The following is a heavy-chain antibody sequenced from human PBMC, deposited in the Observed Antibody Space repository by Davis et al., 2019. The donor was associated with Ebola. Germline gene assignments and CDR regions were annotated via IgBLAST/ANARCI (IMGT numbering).Heavy chain of an antibody. D-gene: IGHD5-12*01. CDR2: ITNGGRST. Sequence: GESLKISCAASGFTFSNYAMSWVRQAPGKGLEWVSTITNGGRSTYFADSVKGRFTISRDNSKNTLYLQMNSLRAEDTAVYYCARHGYSGHDYRAYFYGMDVWGQGTTVTVSS. J-gene: IGHJ6*02. CDR3: ARHGYSGHDYRAYFYGMDV. CDR1: GFTFSNYA. V-gene: IGHV3-23*01.